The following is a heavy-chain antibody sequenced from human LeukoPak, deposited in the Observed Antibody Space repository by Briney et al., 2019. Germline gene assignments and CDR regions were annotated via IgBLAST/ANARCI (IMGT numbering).Heavy chain of an antibody. Sequence: SETLSLTCTVSGGSVSPYYWSWTRQPPGKGPEWIGYIYYSGSTNYNPSLKSRVTISVDTSKNHFSLKLSSVTAADTAVYYCARWGYGSGSYYNYWGQGTLVTVSS. CDR2: IYYSGST. CDR1: GGSVSPYY. CDR3: ARWGYGSGSYYNY. V-gene: IGHV4-59*02. J-gene: IGHJ4*02. D-gene: IGHD3-10*01.